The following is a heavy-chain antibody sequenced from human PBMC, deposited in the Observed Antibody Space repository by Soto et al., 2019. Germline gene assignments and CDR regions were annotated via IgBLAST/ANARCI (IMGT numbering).Heavy chain of an antibody. CDR1: GFILSSYA. D-gene: IGHD3-10*01. Sequence: PGGSLRLSCTASGFILSSYAMSWVRQAPGKGLEWVSSVSASGDMKYNSDSVKGRFTISRDNSNNALFLQMNSLRIEDTALYYCARGDRGGSGSPASYYYSGLDVWGQGTTVTVSS. CDR3: ARGDRGGSGSPASYYYSGLDV. CDR2: VSASGDMK. V-gene: IGHV3-23*01. J-gene: IGHJ6*02.